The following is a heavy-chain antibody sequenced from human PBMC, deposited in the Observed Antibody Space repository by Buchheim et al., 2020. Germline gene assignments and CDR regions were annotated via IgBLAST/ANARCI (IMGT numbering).Heavy chain of an antibody. CDR3: AKTHDFWSGYYSHFDY. CDR1: GFTFSSYG. J-gene: IGHJ4*02. V-gene: IGHV3-30*18. CDR2: ISYDGSNK. D-gene: IGHD3-3*01. Sequence: QVQLVESGGGVVQPGRSLRLSCAASGFTFSSYGMHWVRQAPGKGLEWVAVISYDGSNKYYADSVKGRFTISRDNSKKPLYLQMNSLRAEDTAVYYCAKTHDFWSGYYSHFDYWGQGTL.